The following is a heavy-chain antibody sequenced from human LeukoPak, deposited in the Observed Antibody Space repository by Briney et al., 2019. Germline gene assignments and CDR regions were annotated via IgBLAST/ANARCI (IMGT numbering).Heavy chain of an antibody. CDR1: GFTFSSYG. J-gene: IGHJ6*03. Sequence: GGSLRLSCAASGFTFSSYGMHWVRQAPGKGLEWVAVIWYDGSNKYYADSVKGRFTISRDNSKNTLYLQMNSLRAEDTAVYYCARDPSSYYGSGSYSYYYYYMDVWGKGTTVTVSS. CDR2: IWYDGSNK. D-gene: IGHD3-10*01. CDR3: ARDPSSYYGSGSYSYYYYYMDV. V-gene: IGHV3-33*01.